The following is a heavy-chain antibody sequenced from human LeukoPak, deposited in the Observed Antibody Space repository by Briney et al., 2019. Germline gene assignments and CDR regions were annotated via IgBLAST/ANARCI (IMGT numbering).Heavy chain of an antibody. J-gene: IGHJ3*02. CDR2: IYHSGST. D-gene: IGHD3-22*01. CDR3: ARDRTIYYYDSSAPDAFDI. V-gene: IGHV4-30-2*01. CDR1: GGSISSSSYY. Sequence: SETLSLTCTVSGGSISSSSYYWSWIRQPPGKGLEWIGYIYHSGSTYYNPSLKSRVTISVDTSKNQFSLKLSSVTAADTAVYYCARDRTIYYYDSSAPDAFDIWGQGTMVTVSS.